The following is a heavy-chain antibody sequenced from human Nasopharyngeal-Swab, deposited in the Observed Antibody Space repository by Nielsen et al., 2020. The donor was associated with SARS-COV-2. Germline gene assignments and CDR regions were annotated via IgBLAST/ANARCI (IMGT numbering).Heavy chain of an antibody. CDR2: IYYSGST. Sequence: WIRPPPGKGLEWIGYIYYSGSTNYNPSLKSRVTISVDTSKNQFSLKLSSVTAADTAVYYCARALGSIAARPRFDPWGQGTLVTVSS. V-gene: IGHV4-59*01. J-gene: IGHJ5*02. D-gene: IGHD6-6*01. CDR3: ARALGSIAARPRFDP.